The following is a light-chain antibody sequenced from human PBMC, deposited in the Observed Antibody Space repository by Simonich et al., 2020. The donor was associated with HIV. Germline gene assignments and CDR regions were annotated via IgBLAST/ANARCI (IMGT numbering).Light chain of an antibody. CDR1: QSLVHSDGNTY. J-gene: IGKJ1*01. CDR3: MQGTLWWT. V-gene: IGKV2-30*02. Sequence: DIVMTQSPLSLPVTPGEPASISCRSSQSLVHSDGNTYLNWYPQRPGQSPRRLIYKVSNRDSGVPDRFSGSGSDTDFTLKISRVEAEDVGIYYCMQGTLWWTFGQGTKVEIK. CDR2: KVS.